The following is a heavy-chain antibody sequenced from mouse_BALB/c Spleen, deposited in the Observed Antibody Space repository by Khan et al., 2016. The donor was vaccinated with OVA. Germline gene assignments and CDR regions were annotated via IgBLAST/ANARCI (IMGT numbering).Heavy chain of an antibody. CDR3: ARICGGDFDY. J-gene: IGHJ2*01. Sequence: EVQLQESGPGLVKPSQSLSLTCTVTGYSITSYYAWNLIRQFPGNKLEWVGFIRYSGNTNYNPSLKSRISVTRDTSTDQFFLQLTSVDTEDTDTYYCARICGGDFDYWGQGTTLTVSA. V-gene: IGHV3-2*02. CDR1: GYSITSYYA. CDR2: IRYSGNT.